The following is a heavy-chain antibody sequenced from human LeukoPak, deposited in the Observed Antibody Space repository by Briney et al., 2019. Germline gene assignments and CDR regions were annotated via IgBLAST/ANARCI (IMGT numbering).Heavy chain of an antibody. J-gene: IGHJ4*02. Sequence: GGSLRLSCAASGFTLSDYAMYWVRHAPGKGLVWVSRFTADGSSTIYANSVMGRFTVSRDIAKNTLYLQMYSLRAEDTAVYYCARAQMGTPTDCWGQGTLVTVSS. V-gene: IGHV3-74*01. D-gene: IGHD1-14*01. CDR3: ARAQMGTPTDC. CDR1: GFTLSDYA. CDR2: FTADGSST.